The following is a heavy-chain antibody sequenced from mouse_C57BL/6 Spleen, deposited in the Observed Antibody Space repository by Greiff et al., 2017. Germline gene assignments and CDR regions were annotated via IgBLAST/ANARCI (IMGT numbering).Heavy chain of an antibody. CDR1: GYTFTSYW. Sequence: QVQLQQPGAELVKPGASVKVSCKASGYTFTSYWMHWVKQRPGQGLEWIGRIHPSDSDTNYNQKFKGMATLSVDKSSSTAYMQLSSLTSEDSAVYYCAMRDYDGGDYAMDYWGQGTSVTVSS. V-gene: IGHV1-74*01. CDR2: IHPSDSDT. CDR3: AMRDYDGGDYAMDY. D-gene: IGHD2-4*01. J-gene: IGHJ4*01.